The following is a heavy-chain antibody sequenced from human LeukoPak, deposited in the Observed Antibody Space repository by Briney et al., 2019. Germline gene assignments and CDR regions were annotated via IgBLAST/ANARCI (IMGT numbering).Heavy chain of an antibody. D-gene: IGHD3-9*01. CDR2: ISAYNGNT. Sequence: ASVNVSCKASGYTFTSYGISWERQAPGQGLGRMGWISAYNGNTNYAQTLQGRDTMTTHTSTSTAYMELRSLRSDDTAVYYCARDITYYDILTGYTSVGGLDYWGQGTLVTVSS. CDR3: ARDITYYDILTGYTSVGGLDY. V-gene: IGHV1-18*01. CDR1: GYTFTSYG. J-gene: IGHJ4*02.